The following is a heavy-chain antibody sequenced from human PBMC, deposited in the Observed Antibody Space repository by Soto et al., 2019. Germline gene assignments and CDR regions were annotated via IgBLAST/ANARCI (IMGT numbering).Heavy chain of an antibody. J-gene: IGHJ6*02. Sequence: GGSLRLSCAASGFTFSSYSMNWVRQAPGKGLEWVSSISSSSSYIYYADSVKGRFTISRDNAKNSLYLQMNSLRAEDTAVYYCAREKGGGSGWYDGYYYGMDVRGQGTTVTVSS. CDR2: ISSSSSYI. V-gene: IGHV3-21*01. D-gene: IGHD6-19*01. CDR1: GFTFSSYS. CDR3: AREKGGGSGWYDGYYYGMDV.